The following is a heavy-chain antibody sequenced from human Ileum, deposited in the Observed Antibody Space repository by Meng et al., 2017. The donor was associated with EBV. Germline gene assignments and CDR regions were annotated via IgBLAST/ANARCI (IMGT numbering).Heavy chain of an antibody. CDR2: MCYSGST. J-gene: IGHJ4*02. V-gene: IGHV4-61*01. CDR3: AGDPHSGSPH. Sequence: QVQLQGAGPGMAKSSETLSRTSPVSCVSVNNVHSFWTWTRQAPGKGLGVNRYMCYSGSTNYSPPRESRVTISVDTSKNQFSLKLSSVTAADTAVYYCAGDPHSGSPHWGQGTLVTVSS. D-gene: IGHD1-26*01. CDR1: CVSVNNVHSF.